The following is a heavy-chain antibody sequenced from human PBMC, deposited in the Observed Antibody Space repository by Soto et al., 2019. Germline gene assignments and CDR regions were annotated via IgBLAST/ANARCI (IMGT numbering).Heavy chain of an antibody. Sequence: EVQLLESGGGLVQPGGSLRLSCAASGFTFSSYAMNWVRQAPGKGLEWVSDISSSGGSGGSTNYAESVKGRFTISRDNSKNTLYLQMNSLRAEDTAVYYCAKDWRMDVWGQGTTVTVSS. CDR1: GFTFSSYA. CDR2: ISSSGGSGGST. V-gene: IGHV3-23*01. CDR3: AKDWRMDV. J-gene: IGHJ6*02.